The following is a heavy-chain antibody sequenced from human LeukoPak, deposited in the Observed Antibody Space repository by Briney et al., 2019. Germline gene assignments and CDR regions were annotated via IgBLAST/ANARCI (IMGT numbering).Heavy chain of an antibody. CDR2: ISGSGNNL. V-gene: IGHV3-48*03. D-gene: IGHD6-13*01. CDR3: ARNKGSWGLDY. J-gene: IGHJ4*02. Sequence: GGSLRLSCLASGFTFSSYDVDWGPQAPGKGLEWISYISGSGNNLFYVDSLRGRFTTCRDNTKNSMYLQLNSLRAEDTGGDSCARNKGSWGLDYWGQGTLVTVSS. CDR1: GFTFSSYD.